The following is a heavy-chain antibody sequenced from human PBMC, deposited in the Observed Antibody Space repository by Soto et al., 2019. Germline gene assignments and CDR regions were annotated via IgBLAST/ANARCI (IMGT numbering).Heavy chain of an antibody. D-gene: IGHD2-15*01. Sequence: PGGSLRLSCAASGFTFSSYSMNWVRQAPGKGLEWVSYISNSCSTIFYADSVKGRFTISRDNAKNSLYLQMNSLRDEDTAVYYCARDPYCSSSSCYSYGMDVWCQGTTVTVSS. V-gene: IGHV3-48*02. CDR3: ARDPYCSSSSCYSYGMDV. CDR2: ISNSCSTI. CDR1: GFTFSSYS. J-gene: IGHJ6*02.